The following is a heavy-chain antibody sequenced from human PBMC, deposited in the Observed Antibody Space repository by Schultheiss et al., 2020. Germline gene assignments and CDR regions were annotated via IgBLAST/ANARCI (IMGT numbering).Heavy chain of an antibody. CDR1: GYTFTSYA. D-gene: IGHD7-27*01. CDR2: INAGNGNT. V-gene: IGHV1-3*01. J-gene: IGHJ4*02. CDR3: ARDRTGDLFDY. Sequence: ASVKVSCKASGYTFTSYAMHWVRQAPGQRLEWMGWINAGNGNTKYSQKFQGRVTMTTDTSTSTAYMELRSLRSDDTAVYYCARDRTGDLFDYWGQGTLVTVSS.